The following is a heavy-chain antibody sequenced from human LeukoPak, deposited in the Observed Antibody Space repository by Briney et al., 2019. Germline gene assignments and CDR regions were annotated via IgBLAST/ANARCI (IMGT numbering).Heavy chain of an antibody. CDR2: IGTAGDT. Sequence: GGSLRLSCAASGFTFRTYDMHGVRQATGKGLEWVSAIGTAGDTYYPGSVKGRFTISRENAKNSLYLQMNSLRAEDTARYYCASAREYCGSAECYEYFQHWGQGTLVTVSS. D-gene: IGHD2-21*01. CDR1: GFTFRTYD. J-gene: IGHJ1*01. CDR3: ASAREYCGSAECYEYFQH. V-gene: IGHV3-13*04.